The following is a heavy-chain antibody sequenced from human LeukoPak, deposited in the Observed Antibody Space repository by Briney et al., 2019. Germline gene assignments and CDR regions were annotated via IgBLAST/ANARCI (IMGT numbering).Heavy chain of an antibody. CDR2: ISGSADST. CDR1: GFTFSSYA. Sequence: GGSLRLSRAASGFTFSSYAMTWVRQAPGKGLEWVSAISGSADSTYYADSVKGRFTISRDNSKNTLYLQMNSLRAEDTAVYYCAKDQRRGYCSSTSCYIDYWGQGTLVTVSS. CDR3: AKDQRRGYCSSTSCYIDY. J-gene: IGHJ4*02. D-gene: IGHD2-2*02. V-gene: IGHV3-23*01.